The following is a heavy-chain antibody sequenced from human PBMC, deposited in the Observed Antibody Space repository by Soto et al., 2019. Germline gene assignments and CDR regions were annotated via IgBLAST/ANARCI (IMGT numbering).Heavy chain of an antibody. CDR3: ARDLDYSTAFDY. J-gene: IGHJ4*02. CDR1: GYTFTSYG. D-gene: IGHD4-4*01. Sequence: ASVKVSCKASGYTFTSYGISWVRQAPGQGLEWMGWISTYNGNTNYAQKLQGRVTITADASTSTAYMELSSLRSEDTAVYYCARDLDYSTAFDYWGQGTLVTVSS. CDR2: ISTYNGNT. V-gene: IGHV1-18*01.